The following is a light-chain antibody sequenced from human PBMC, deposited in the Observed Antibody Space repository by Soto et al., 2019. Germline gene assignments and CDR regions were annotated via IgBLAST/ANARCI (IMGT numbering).Light chain of an antibody. CDR2: EGT. Sequence: QSVLTQPASVSGSPGQPITISCTGTRSDVGSGSYNLVSWYQQRPGKAPKLMIYEGTKRPSGASNRFSGSKSGNTASLTISGLQAEDEADYYCCSYAGSSTYVFGTGTKVTVL. CDR1: RSDVGSGSYNL. CDR3: CSYAGSSTYV. V-gene: IGLV2-23*01. J-gene: IGLJ1*01.